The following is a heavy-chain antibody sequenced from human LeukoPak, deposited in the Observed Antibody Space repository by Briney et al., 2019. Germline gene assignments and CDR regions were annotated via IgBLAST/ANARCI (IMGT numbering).Heavy chain of an antibody. D-gene: IGHD2-2*01. J-gene: IGHJ3*01. V-gene: IGHV3-33*01. CDR3: ARGGFCSSTICYLWNAFDL. Sequence: GGSLRLSCAASGFTFSSYVMHWVRQAPGKGLEWVAVIRYDGSNKYYADSVKGRFTISRDNSKNTLYLQMDSLRAEDTAVYYCARGGFCSSTICYLWNAFDLWGQGTVVTVSS. CDR1: GFTFSSYV. CDR2: IRYDGSNK.